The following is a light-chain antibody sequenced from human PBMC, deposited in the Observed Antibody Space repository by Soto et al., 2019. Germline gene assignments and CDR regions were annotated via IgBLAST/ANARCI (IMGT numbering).Light chain of an antibody. CDR1: QSVNTR. J-gene: IGKJ2*01. V-gene: IGKV3D-15*01. CDR3: QQYNNWPPEYT. Sequence: EIVMTQSPATLSVSPGERATLSCRASQSVNTRLAWYQQKPGQAPRLVIYDASTRATGLPARFSGSGSGTEFTLTISSLQSEEFAVYHCQQYNNWPPEYTFGQGTKLEIK. CDR2: DAS.